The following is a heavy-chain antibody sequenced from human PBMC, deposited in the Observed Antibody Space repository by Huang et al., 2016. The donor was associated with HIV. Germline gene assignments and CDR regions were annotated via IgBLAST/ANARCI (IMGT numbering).Heavy chain of an antibody. CDR2: RNPNICNT. J-gene: IGHJ4*02. CDR1: GYTFSNYV. V-gene: IGHV1-8*01. CDR3: ATLPPVNYGRSGGRVRDY. D-gene: IGHD2-15*01. Sequence: QVQLVQSGAEVKKPGASVKVSCKASGYTFSNYVSNWVRQATGQGLEWRGWRNPNICNTGYARKFQGRVTMTRSTSISTAYMELSRLRFEDTAVYYCATLPPVNYGRSGGRVRDYWGQGSLVTVSS.